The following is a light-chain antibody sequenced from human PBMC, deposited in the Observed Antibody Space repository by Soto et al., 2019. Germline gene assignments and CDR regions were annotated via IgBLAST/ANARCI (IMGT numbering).Light chain of an antibody. CDR1: SSNIGSNY. J-gene: IGLJ2*01. V-gene: IGLV1-47*01. CDR2: RTN. Sequence: QAVVTQPPSASGTPGQSVTISCSGSSSNIGSNYVSWYQHLPGTPPKLLIYRTNQRPSGVSGRFSGSKSGTSASLAISGLRSEDEADYYCASWDDSLSGFVVFGGGTQLTVL. CDR3: ASWDDSLSGFVV.